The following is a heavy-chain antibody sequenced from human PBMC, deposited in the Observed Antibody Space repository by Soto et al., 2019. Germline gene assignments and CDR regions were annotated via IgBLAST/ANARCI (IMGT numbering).Heavy chain of an antibody. CDR2: TYYRSRWYN. J-gene: IGHJ6*03. V-gene: IGHV6-1*01. D-gene: IGHD1-1*01. CDR3: AGTTSLQWYYMDV. Sequence: QVQLQQSGPGLVKPSQTLSLTCAISGDSVSSNSAAWNWIRQSPSRGLEWLGRTYYRSRWYNDYAVPVKSPITINPDTYKTQFPLHLNSVTPEDTAVYYCAGTTSLQWYYMDVWGKGTTVTVAS. CDR1: GDSVSSNSAA.